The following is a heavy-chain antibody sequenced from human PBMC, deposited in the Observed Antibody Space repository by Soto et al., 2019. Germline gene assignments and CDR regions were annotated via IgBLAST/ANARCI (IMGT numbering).Heavy chain of an antibody. CDR3: AKDQVPAALGGEDYYYGMDV. D-gene: IGHD2-2*01. V-gene: IGHV3-30*18. Sequence: QVQLVESGGGVVQPGRSLRLSCPASGFTFSSYGMHWVRQAPGKGLEWVAVISYDGSNKYYADSVKGRFTISRDNSKNTLYLQINSLTAEDTAVYYCAKDQVPAALGGEDYYYGMDVWGQGTTVTVSS. CDR1: GFTFSSYG. J-gene: IGHJ6*02. CDR2: ISYDGSNK.